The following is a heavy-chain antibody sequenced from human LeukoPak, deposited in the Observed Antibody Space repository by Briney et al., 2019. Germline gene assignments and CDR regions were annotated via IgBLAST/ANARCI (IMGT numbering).Heavy chain of an antibody. D-gene: IGHD6-13*01. V-gene: IGHV3-30*02. Sequence: GGSLRLSCAASGFTFSSYGMHWVRQAPGKGLEWVAFIRYDGSNKYYADSVKGRFTISRDNSKNTLYLQMNSLRAEDTAVYYCAKDRIAAAGALDYWGQGTLVTVSS. CDR3: AKDRIAAAGALDY. CDR1: GFTFSSYG. J-gene: IGHJ4*02. CDR2: IRYDGSNK.